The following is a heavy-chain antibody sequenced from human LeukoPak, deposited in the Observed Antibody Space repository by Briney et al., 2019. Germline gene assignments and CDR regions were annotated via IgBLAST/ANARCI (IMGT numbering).Heavy chain of an antibody. J-gene: IGHJ4*02. CDR2: IWYDGSNK. CDR3: AREPFAAESFNY. CDR1: GFTFSSYG. D-gene: IGHD6-13*01. V-gene: IGHV3-33*01. Sequence: GGSLRLSCAASGFTFSSYGMHWVRQAPGKGLEWVAVIWYDGSNKYYADSVKGRFTISRDYSKNTLYLQMNSLRAEDTAVYYCAREPFAAESFNYWGQGTLVTVSS.